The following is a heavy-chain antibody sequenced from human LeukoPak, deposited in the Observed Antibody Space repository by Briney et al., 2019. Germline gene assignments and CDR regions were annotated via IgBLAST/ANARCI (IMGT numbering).Heavy chain of an antibody. V-gene: IGHV4-38-2*02. CDR1: GYSISSGYY. D-gene: IGHD3-3*01. J-gene: IGHJ5*02. CDR3: ARERSITIFGVVLNWFDP. Sequence: PSETLSLTCTVSGYSISSGYYWGWIRQPPGKGLEWIENIYHGGSPYYNPSLKSRVTMSGDTSKNQFSLNLSSVTAADTAVYYCARERSITIFGVVLNWFDPWGQGTLVTVSS. CDR2: IYHGGSP.